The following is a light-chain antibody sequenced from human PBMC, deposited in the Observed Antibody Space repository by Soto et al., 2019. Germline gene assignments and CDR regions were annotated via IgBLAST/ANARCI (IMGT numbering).Light chain of an antibody. CDR2: DVS. J-gene: IGLJ2*01. V-gene: IGLV2-14*01. CDR1: GSDVGGYNY. CDR3: SSYTSASTPLV. Sequence: QSALTQPASVSGSPGQSITISCTGTGSDVGGYNYVSWYQQHPGKAPKVVIYDVSNRPSGVSNRFSGSKSGNTASLTISGLQAEDEADYYCSSYTSASTPLVFGGGTKVTVL.